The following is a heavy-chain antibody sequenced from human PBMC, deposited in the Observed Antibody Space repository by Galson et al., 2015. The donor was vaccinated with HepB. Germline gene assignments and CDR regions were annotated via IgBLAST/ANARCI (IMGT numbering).Heavy chain of an antibody. CDR1: GFTITDYH. D-gene: IGHD4-11*01. CDR3: GYNNYEGYFFDY. Sequence: SLRLSCAASGFTITDYHMGWVRQAPGKGLEWVSSFSSSAGHTTYADFVSGRFTISRDNAKNTLYLHMNSLRAEDTAVYYCGYNNYEGYFFDYGGQGTLVTVAS. V-gene: IGHV3-11*06. CDR2: FSSSAGHT. J-gene: IGHJ4*02.